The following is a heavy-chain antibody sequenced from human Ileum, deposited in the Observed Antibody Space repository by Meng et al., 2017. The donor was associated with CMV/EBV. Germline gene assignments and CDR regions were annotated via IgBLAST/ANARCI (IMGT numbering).Heavy chain of an antibody. J-gene: IGHJ2*01. CDR2: NYRADKT. V-gene: IGHV3-66*02. D-gene: IGHD3-16*01. CDR3: GTYLRPSQGGLYWYGDL. CDR1: GLSVGYHD. Sequence: GLSVGYHDLTWVLQAPGKGLPWVSGNYRADKTEYAYTVSGRIIISRDTSKNTLYLQMNTLIAEATAVYFCGTYLRPSQGGLYWYGDLWGRGTLVTVSS.